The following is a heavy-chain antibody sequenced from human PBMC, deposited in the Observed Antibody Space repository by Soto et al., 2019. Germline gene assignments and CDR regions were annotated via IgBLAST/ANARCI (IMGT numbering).Heavy chain of an antibody. Sequence: SETLSLTCTVSGGSISSGGYYWSWIRQHPGKGLEWVGYIYYSGSTYYNPSLKSRVTISVDTSKNQFSLKLSSVTAADTAVYYCARGGNYYGMDVWGQGTTVTVSS. J-gene: IGHJ6*02. V-gene: IGHV4-31*03. D-gene: IGHD3-16*01. CDR3: ARGGNYYGMDV. CDR2: IYYSGST. CDR1: GGSISSGGYY.